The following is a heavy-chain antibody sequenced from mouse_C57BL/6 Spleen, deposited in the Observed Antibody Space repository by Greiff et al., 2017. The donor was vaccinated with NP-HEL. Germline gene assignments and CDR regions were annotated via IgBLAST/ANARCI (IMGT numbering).Heavy chain of an antibody. CDR2: INPNSGST. J-gene: IGHJ4*01. V-gene: IGHV1-64*01. Sequence: QVQLQQPGAELVKPGASVKLSCKASGYTFTSYWMHWVKQRPGQGLEWIGMINPNSGSTNYNEKFKSKATLTVDKSSSTDYMQLSSLTSEDSAVYYCARGGTLAMAYWGQGTSVTVSS. D-gene: IGHD4-1*01. CDR3: ARGGTLAMAY. CDR1: GYTFTSYW.